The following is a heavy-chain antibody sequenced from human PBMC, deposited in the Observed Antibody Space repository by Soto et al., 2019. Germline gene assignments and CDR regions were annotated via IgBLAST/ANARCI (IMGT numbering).Heavy chain of an antibody. CDR1: GGSISSGGYY. CDR3: ARDRLANWFDP. Sequence: SETLSLTCTVSGGSISSGGYYWSWIRQHPGKGLEWIGYIYYSGSTYYNPSLKSRVTISVDTSKNQFSLKLSSVTAADTAVYYCARDRLANWFDPWGQGTLVTVSS. D-gene: IGHD3-9*01. J-gene: IGHJ5*02. CDR2: IYYSGST. V-gene: IGHV4-31*03.